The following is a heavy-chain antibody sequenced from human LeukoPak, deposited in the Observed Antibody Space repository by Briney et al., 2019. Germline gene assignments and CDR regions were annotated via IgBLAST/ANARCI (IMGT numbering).Heavy chain of an antibody. V-gene: IGHV1-2*02. CDR3: ARTRTYCSSTSCYGGGWFDP. J-gene: IGHJ5*02. D-gene: IGHD2-2*01. CDR1: GYSFTSYG. CDR2: INPNSGGT. Sequence: GASVKVSCKASGYSFTSYGISWVRQAPGQGLEWMGWINPNSGGTNYAQKFQGRVTMTRDTSISTAYMELSRLRSDDTAVYYCARTRTYCSSTSCYGGGWFDPWGQGTLVTVSS.